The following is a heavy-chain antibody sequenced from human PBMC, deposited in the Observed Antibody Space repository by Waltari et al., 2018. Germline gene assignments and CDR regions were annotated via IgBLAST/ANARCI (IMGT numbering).Heavy chain of an antibody. CDR1: GFSVSDNF. J-gene: IGHJ6*03. D-gene: IGHD2-15*01. CDR3: ARVAGTALHRYYHYYMDL. Sequence: EVEVVESGGGLMQPGGSLRLSCAASGFSVSDNFISWVRQAPGKGLEWVSISYTVGTTYFAESVKDRFTISRDNSRNTVYLQMNSLRVEDTAVYFCARVAGTALHRYYHYYMDLWGKGTTVTVSS. CDR2: SYTVGTT. V-gene: IGHV3-53*01.